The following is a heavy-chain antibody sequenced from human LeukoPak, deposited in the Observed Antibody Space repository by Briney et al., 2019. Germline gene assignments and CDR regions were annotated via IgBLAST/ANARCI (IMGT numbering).Heavy chain of an antibody. CDR3: AKDGGNSEEFDY. CDR1: GFTFSSYA. Sequence: PGGSLRLSCAASGFTFSSYAMSWVRQAPGNGLEWVSAISGSGGSTYYADSVKGRFTISRDNSKNTLYLQMNSLRAEDTAVYYCAKDGGNSEEFDYWGQGTLVTVSS. CDR2: ISGSGGST. D-gene: IGHD4-23*01. J-gene: IGHJ4*02. V-gene: IGHV3-23*01.